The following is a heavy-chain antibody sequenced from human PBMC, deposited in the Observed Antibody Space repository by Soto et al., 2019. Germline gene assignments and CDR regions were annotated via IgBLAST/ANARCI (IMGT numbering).Heavy chain of an antibody. CDR3: ARDGSVAASWFDP. V-gene: IGHV3-48*01. Sequence: GGSLRLSCAASGFTFSSYSMNWVRQAPGKGLEWVSSISSSSSTIYYADSVKGRFTISRDNAKNSLYLQMNSLRAEDTAVYYCARDGSVAASWFDPWGQGTLVTVSS. J-gene: IGHJ5*02. CDR1: GFTFSSYS. D-gene: IGHD6-19*01. CDR2: ISSSSSTI.